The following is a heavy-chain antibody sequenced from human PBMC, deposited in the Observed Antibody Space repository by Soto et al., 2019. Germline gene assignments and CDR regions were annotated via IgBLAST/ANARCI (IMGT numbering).Heavy chain of an antibody. J-gene: IGHJ4*02. D-gene: IGHD3-10*01. V-gene: IGHV1-2*04. CDR3: ARDDLGLERGFDY. CDR1: GYTFTGYY. CDR2: INPNSGGK. Sequence: ASVKVSCKASGYTFTGYYMHWVRQAPGKGLEWMGWINPNSGGKNYAHKFQGWVTMTRDTSISPASMELSRLRSDDTAVYYCARDDLGLERGFDYWGQGTLVTVSS.